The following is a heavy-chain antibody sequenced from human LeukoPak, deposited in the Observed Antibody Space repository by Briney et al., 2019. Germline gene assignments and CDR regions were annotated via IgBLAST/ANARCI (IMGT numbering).Heavy chain of an antibody. CDR2: ISAYNSNT. V-gene: IGHV1-18*01. Sequence: PSASVKVSCKASGYTFTSYGISWVRQAPGQGLEWMGWISAYNSNTNYAQKLQGRVTMTTDTSTSTAYKELRSLRSDDTAVYYCASGSSSFFDYWGQGTLVTVSS. CDR1: GYTFTSYG. J-gene: IGHJ4*02. D-gene: IGHD6-6*01. CDR3: ASGSSSFFDY.